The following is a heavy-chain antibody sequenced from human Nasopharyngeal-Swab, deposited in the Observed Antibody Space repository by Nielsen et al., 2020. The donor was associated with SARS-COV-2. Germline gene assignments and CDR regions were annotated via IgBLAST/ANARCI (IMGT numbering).Heavy chain of an antibody. Sequence: SETLSLTCSVSGGSFAAYYWTWLRQRPGKGLEWIGYIYYSGSTNYKSSLKSRVTISVDTSKNQFSLSLRSVTAADTAVYYCAQGNGYCSGGSCFHWFDPWGQGTMVTVSS. V-gene: IGHV4-59*01. CDR3: AQGNGYCSGGSCFHWFDP. CDR1: GGSFAAYY. J-gene: IGHJ5*02. D-gene: IGHD2-15*01. CDR2: IYYSGST.